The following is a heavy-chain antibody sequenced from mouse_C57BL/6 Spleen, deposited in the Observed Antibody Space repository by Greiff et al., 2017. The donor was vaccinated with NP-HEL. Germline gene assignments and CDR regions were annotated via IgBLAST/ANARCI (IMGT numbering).Heavy chain of an antibody. CDR3: AKGLITPVVAERDY. CDR1: GYTFTSYW. J-gene: IGHJ2*01. CDR2: IYPGSGST. Sequence: QVQLQQPGAELVKPGASVKMSCKASGYTFTSYWITWVKQRPGQGLEWIGDIYPGSGSTNYNEKFKSKATLTVDTSSSTAYMQLSSLTSEDSAFYYCAKGLITPVVAERDYWGQGTTLTVSS. D-gene: IGHD1-1*01. V-gene: IGHV1-55*01.